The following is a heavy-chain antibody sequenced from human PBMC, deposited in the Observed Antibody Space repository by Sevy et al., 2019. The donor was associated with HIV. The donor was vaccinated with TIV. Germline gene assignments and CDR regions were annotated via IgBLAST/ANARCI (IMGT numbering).Heavy chain of an antibody. CDR3: AHETFGRFES. J-gene: IGHJ4*02. V-gene: IGHV3-7*01. D-gene: IGHD3-16*01. CDR1: GFTFSANW. CDR2: IKGDGSDK. Sequence: GGSLRLSCAASGFTFSANWMNWVRQAPGKGLEWVANIKGDGSDKHYVDSVEGRFTISRDNAKNLLYLQMNSLRVEGTAVYYCAHETFGRFESWGQGTLVTISS.